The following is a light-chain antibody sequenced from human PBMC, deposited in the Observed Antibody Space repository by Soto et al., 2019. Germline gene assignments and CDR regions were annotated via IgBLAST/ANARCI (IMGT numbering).Light chain of an antibody. Sequence: VMTQSPATLSVSPGERTTLSCRASETVNKNLAWYQQQPGQAPRLLMFGASTRATGIPARFSGGGSGTEFTFTISSLQSEAFAVYYFQQYNKWPGTFGQGTKVEI. J-gene: IGKJ1*01. CDR1: ETVNKN. CDR3: QQYNKWPGT. V-gene: IGKV3-15*01. CDR2: GAS.